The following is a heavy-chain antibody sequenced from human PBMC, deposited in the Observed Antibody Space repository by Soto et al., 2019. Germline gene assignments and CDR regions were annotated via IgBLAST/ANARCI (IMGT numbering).Heavy chain of an antibody. CDR3: VRDIVATIGGIFDY. J-gene: IGHJ4*02. D-gene: IGHD5-12*01. CDR2: MSYDGTNE. CDR1: GFTFNDYT. Sequence: QVQLVESGGGVVQPGRSLRLSCAASGFTFNDYTMHWVRQAPGKGLEWVAVMSYDGTNEYYADFLKGRFTISRDNSKNTLYLRMNSLRAEDTAVYYCVRDIVATIGGIFDYWGQGTPVTDSS. V-gene: IGHV3-30-3*01.